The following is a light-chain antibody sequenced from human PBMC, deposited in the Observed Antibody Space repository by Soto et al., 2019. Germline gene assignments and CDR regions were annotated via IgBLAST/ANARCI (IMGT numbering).Light chain of an antibody. CDR1: QNINSW. CDR2: KAA. J-gene: IGKJ1*01. Sequence: DIQMTQSPSTLSASVGDRVTITCRATQNINSWLAWYQQKPGKDPKLLIYKAASLESGVPSRFSGSGSGTEFTLTISSLQPDEFATYYCQQYDTYGTFGQGTKVEIK. CDR3: QQYDTYGT. V-gene: IGKV1-5*03.